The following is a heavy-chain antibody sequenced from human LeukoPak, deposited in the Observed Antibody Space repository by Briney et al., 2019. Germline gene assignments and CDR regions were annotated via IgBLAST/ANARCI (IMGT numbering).Heavy chain of an antibody. V-gene: IGHV4-59*08. J-gene: IGHJ4*02. D-gene: IGHD6-19*01. Sequence: SETLSLTRTVSGGSISSYYWSWIRQPPGKGLEWIGYIYYSGTTNYNPSLKSRVTISVDTSKNQFSLKLSSVTAADTAVYYCARQDGSGFLRIWGQGTLVTVSS. CDR3: ARQDGSGFLRI. CDR2: IYYSGTT. CDR1: GGSISSYY.